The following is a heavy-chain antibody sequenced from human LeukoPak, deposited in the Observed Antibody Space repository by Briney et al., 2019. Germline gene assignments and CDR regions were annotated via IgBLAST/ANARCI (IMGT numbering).Heavy chain of an antibody. V-gene: IGHV4-39*01. D-gene: IGHD6-13*01. Sequence: SETLSLTCTVSGXSISSSSDYWGWIRQPPGKGREWIGSIYYSGSTYYNPSLKSRVTISVDTSKNQFSLKLSSVTAADTAVYYCARRPRIAPAGLNWFDPWGQGTLVTVSS. CDR3: ARRPRIAPAGLNWFDP. CDR1: GXSISSSSDY. J-gene: IGHJ5*02. CDR2: IYYSGST.